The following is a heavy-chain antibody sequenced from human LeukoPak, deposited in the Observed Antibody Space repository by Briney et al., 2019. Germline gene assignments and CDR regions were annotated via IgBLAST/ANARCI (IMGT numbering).Heavy chain of an antibody. CDR2: IYYSGST. D-gene: IGHD2-2*01. J-gene: IGHJ6*03. CDR1: GGSISSSSYY. Sequence: PSETLSLTCTVSGGSISSSSYYWGWIRQLPGKGLEWIGSIYYSGSTNYNPSLKSRVTISVDTSKNQFSLKLSSVTAADTAVYYCARGTDGYCSSTSCYAYYYYYMDVWGKGTTVTVSS. V-gene: IGHV4-39*07. CDR3: ARGTDGYCSSTSCYAYYYYYMDV.